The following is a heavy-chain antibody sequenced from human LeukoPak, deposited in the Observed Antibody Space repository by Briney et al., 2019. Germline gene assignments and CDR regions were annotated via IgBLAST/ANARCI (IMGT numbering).Heavy chain of an antibody. CDR3: ARYTTEMATVWYFDL. V-gene: IGHV4-39*07. Sequence: SETLSLTCTVSGGSISSSSYYWGWIRQPPGKGLEWIGSIYYSGSTNYNPSLKSRVTISVDTSKNQFSLKLSSLTAADTAVYYCARYTTEMATVWYFDLWGRGTLVTVSS. D-gene: IGHD5-24*01. J-gene: IGHJ2*01. CDR2: IYYSGST. CDR1: GGSISSSSYY.